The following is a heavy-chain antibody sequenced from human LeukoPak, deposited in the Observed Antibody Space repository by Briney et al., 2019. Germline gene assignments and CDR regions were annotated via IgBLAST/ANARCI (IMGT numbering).Heavy chain of an antibody. J-gene: IGHJ4*02. V-gene: IGHV3-21*04. CDR1: GFTFSSYN. CDR3: AKEEVGSSTSRYDY. CDR2: ISSSGSYI. D-gene: IGHD6-13*01. Sequence: PGGSLRLSCAASGFTFSSYNINWVRQAPGKGLEWVSSISSSGSYIYYADSVKGRFTISRDNAKNTLYLQMNSLRAEDTAVYYCAKEEVGSSTSRYDYWGQGTLVTVSS.